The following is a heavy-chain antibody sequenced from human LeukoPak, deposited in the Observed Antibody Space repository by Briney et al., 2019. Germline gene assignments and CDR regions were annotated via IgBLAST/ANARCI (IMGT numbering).Heavy chain of an antibody. Sequence: TGGSLRLSCAASGFTFSSYWMHWVRQAPGKGLVWVSRINTDGNTISYADSVKGRFTISRDNAKNTLYLQMNSLRAEDTAVYYCAKGPIIAVAGSGYFDYWGQGTLVTVSS. CDR1: GFTFSSYW. CDR3: AKGPIIAVAGSGYFDY. CDR2: INTDGNTI. D-gene: IGHD6-19*01. V-gene: IGHV3-74*01. J-gene: IGHJ4*02.